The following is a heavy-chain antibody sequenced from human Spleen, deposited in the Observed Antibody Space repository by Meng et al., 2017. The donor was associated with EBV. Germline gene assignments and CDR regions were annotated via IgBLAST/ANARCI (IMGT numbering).Heavy chain of an antibody. CDR3: ATNKMVY. CDR1: GFTFSSYW. Sequence: EVRLGESGGGLVQPGGSLRLSCSASGFTFSSYWMHWVRQAPGKGLVWVSRINTDGSSTSYADSVKGRFSVSRDNVKNTLDLQMNSLRAEDTAVYYCATNKMVYWGQGTLVTVSS. V-gene: IGHV3-74*02. D-gene: IGHD2-8*01. J-gene: IGHJ4*02. CDR2: INTDGSST.